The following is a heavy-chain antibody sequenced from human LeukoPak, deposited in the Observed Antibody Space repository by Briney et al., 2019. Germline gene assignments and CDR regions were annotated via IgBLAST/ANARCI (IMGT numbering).Heavy chain of an antibody. Sequence: SETLSLTCTVSGGSISSYYWSWIRQSPGKGLEWIGYIYYSGSTNYNPSLKSRVTISVDTSKNQFSLKLSSVTAADTAVYYCARDSNYYGSGSYNGYFDYWGQGTLVTVSS. CDR3: ARDSNYYGSGSYNGYFDY. CDR2: IYYSGST. CDR1: GGSISSYY. V-gene: IGHV4-59*01. J-gene: IGHJ4*02. D-gene: IGHD3-10*01.